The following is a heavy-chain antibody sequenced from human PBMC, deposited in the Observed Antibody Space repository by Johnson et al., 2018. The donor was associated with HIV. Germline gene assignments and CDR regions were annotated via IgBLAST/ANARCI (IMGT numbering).Heavy chain of an antibody. CDR1: GFTFSSYW. CDR3: ANWAYYYGSGYAFDI. J-gene: IGHJ3*02. CDR2: ISGSGGST. V-gene: IGHV3-23*04. D-gene: IGHD3-10*01. Sequence: VQLVESGGGLVQPGRSLRLSCPASGFTFSSYWMSWVRQAPGKGLEWVSAISGSGGSTYYADSVTGRFTISRDNYKNTLYLQMNSLRAEDTAVYYCANWAYYYGSGYAFDIWGQGTLVTVSS.